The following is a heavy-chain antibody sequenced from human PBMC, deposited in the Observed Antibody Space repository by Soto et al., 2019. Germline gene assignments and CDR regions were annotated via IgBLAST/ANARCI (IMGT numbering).Heavy chain of an antibody. V-gene: IGHV3-21*01. Sequence: GSLRLSCAASGFTFSSYSMNWVRQAPGKGLEWVSSISSSSSYIYYADSVKGRFTISRDNAKNSLYLQMNSLRAEDTAVYYCARDLRSSLYYFDYWGQGTLVTVSS. CDR3: ARDLRSSLYYFDY. D-gene: IGHD6-13*01. J-gene: IGHJ4*02. CDR1: GFTFSSYS. CDR2: ISSSSSYI.